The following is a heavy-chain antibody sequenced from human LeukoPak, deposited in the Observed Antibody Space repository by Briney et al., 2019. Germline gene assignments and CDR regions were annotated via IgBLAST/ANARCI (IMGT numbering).Heavy chain of an antibody. V-gene: IGHV3-23*01. J-gene: IGHJ4*02. CDR2: ISGSGGST. CDR1: GFTFSSYA. D-gene: IGHD1-26*01. Sequence: PGGSLRLSCAASGFTFSSYAMSWVRQAPGKGLEWVSAISGSGGSTYYADSVKGRFTISRDNSKNTLYLQMGSLRAEDMAVYYCASGDVGAPFDYWGQGTLVTVSS. CDR3: ASGDVGAPFDY.